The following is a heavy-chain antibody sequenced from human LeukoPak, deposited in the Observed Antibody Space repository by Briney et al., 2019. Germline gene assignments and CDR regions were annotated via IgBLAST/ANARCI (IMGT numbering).Heavy chain of an antibody. Sequence: PGRSLRLSCAASGFTFSSYTMHWVRQAPGKGLEWVAVIYSGGSTYYADSVKGRFTISRDNSKNTLYLQMNSLRPEDTAVYYCARDAAYTTMVNYWSQGTLVTVSS. CDR3: ARDAAYTTMVNY. J-gene: IGHJ4*02. CDR1: GFTFSSYT. V-gene: IGHV3-66*02. D-gene: IGHD5-18*01. CDR2: IYSGGST.